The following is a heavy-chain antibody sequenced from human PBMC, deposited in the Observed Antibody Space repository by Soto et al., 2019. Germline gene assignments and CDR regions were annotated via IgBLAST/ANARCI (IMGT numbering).Heavy chain of an antibody. CDR3: GRTPGGGGY. J-gene: IGHJ4*02. CDR1: GFTVSNNY. Sequence: EVQLVESGGGLIQPGGSLRLSCAVSGFTVSNNYMSWVRQAPGKGLEGVSVIYSGGYTAYGDSVKGRFTISRDNSKNTLYLQMKTRRPDARAVFYWGRTPGGGGYWGQGTLVTVSS. CDR2: IYSGGYT. D-gene: IGHD3-10*01. V-gene: IGHV3-53*01.